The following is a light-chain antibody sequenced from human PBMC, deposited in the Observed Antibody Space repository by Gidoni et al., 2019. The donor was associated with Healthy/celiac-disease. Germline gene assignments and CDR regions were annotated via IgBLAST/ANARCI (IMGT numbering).Light chain of an antibody. Sequence: DIVMTPSPLSLPVTPGEPASISFRSSQSILHRNGYSYLDWYLQKPGQSPQLLIYLGSNRASGVPDRFSGSGSGTDFTLKISRVEAENVGVYYCMQALQTPPSFGQGTKLEIK. CDR2: LGS. V-gene: IGKV2-28*01. CDR1: QSILHRNGYSY. CDR3: MQALQTPPS. J-gene: IGKJ2*03.